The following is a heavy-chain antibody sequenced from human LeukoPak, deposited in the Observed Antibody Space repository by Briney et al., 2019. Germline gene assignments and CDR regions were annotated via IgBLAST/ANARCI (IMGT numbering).Heavy chain of an antibody. CDR3: ARGPQRNVLRFLEWLFGGAFGI. J-gene: IGHJ3*02. D-gene: IGHD3-3*01. Sequence: ASVKVSCKASGCTFTGYYMHWVRQAPGQGLEWMGWINPNSGGTNYAQKFQGWVTMTRDTSISTAYMELSRLRSDDTAVYYCARGPQRNVLRFLEWLFGGAFGIWGQGTMVTVSS. CDR2: INPNSGGT. V-gene: IGHV1-2*04. CDR1: GCTFTGYY.